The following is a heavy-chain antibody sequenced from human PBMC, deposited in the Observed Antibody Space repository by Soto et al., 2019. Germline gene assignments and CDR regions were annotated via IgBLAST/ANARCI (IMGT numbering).Heavy chain of an antibody. J-gene: IGHJ6*02. Sequence: PSETLSLTCAAGGGSFREYYWSWIRQPPGKGLEWIGEINQSGTTHYNPSLKRRLNITIDTSKNQFSLKLTSVTAADTATYYCARDIITVIGGQIYYYFGMDAWGQGTTVTVSS. CDR2: INQSGTT. D-gene: IGHD3-10*01. V-gene: IGHV4-34*01. CDR1: GGSFREYY. CDR3: ARDIITVIGGQIYYYFGMDA.